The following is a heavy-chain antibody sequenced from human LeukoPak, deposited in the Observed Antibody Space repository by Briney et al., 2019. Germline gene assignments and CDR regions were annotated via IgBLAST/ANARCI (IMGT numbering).Heavy chain of an antibody. CDR2: INPNCGGT. CDR3: ARGPDTYGSGSYFEGDNWFDP. J-gene: IGHJ5*02. CDR1: GYTFTVYY. V-gene: IGHV1-2*04. Sequence: ASVSVSSTASGYTFTVYYMHWVRQAPGQGLEGMGWINPNCGGTNYAQKFQGWVTMTRDTSISTAYMELSRLRSDDTAVYYCARGPDTYGSGSYFEGDNWFDPWGQGTLVTVPS. D-gene: IGHD3-10*01.